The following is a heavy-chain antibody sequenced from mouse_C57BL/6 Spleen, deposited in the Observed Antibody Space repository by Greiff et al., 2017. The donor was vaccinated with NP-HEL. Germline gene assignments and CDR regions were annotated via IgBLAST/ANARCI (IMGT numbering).Heavy chain of an antibody. D-gene: IGHD2-3*01. V-gene: IGHV1-4*01. CDR1: GYTFTSYT. CDR2: INPSSGYT. Sequence: QVQLKESGAELARPGASVKMSCKASGYTFTSYTMHWVKQRPGQGLEWIGYINPSSGYTKYNQKFKDKATLTADKSSSTAYMQLSSLTSEDSAVYYCAREADGYYGGYFDVWGTGTTVTVSS. CDR3: AREADGYYGGYFDV. J-gene: IGHJ1*03.